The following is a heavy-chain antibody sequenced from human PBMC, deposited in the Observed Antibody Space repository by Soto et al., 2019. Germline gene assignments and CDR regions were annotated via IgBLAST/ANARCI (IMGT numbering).Heavy chain of an antibody. CDR3: TILPRPIPTGTRPY. CDR1: GFIFKMYW. Sequence: GGSLRLSCAASGFIFKMYWMHWVRQSPGKGLVWISRIYNDGTYSDYADSVRGRFTISRDNVNDTLYLQMNNLRAEDSGLYYCTILPRPIPTGTRPYCGQATHLTLS. CDR2: IYNDGTYS. D-gene: IGHD1-7*01. J-gene: IGHJ4*02. V-gene: IGHV3-74*01.